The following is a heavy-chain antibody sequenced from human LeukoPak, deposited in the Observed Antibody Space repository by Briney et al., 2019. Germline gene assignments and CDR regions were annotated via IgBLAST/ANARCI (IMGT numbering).Heavy chain of an antibody. V-gene: IGHV3-11*04. D-gene: IGHD6-13*01. Sequence: PGGSLRLSCAASGFTFSDYYMSWIRQAPGKGLEWVSYISSSGGTIYYADSVKGRFTISRDNAKNSLYLQMNSLRAEDTAVYYCARCVAAAGTNYPPNYWGQGTLVTVSS. CDR3: ARCVAAAGTNYPPNY. J-gene: IGHJ4*02. CDR1: GFTFSDYY. CDR2: ISSSGGTI.